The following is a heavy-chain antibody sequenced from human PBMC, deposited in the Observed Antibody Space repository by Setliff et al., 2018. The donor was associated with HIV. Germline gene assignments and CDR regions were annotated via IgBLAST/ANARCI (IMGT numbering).Heavy chain of an antibody. CDR1: GGSISSSSYY. J-gene: IGHJ6*03. D-gene: IGHD3-3*01. V-gene: IGHV4-39*01. Sequence: PSETLSLTCTVSGGSISSSSYYWGWIRQPPGKGLEWIGSIYYSGSTYYNPSLKSRVTISVDTSKNQFSLKLSSVTAADTAVYYCARVDRADYNFWSGYHYYYYMDVWGKGTTVTVSS. CDR3: ARVDRADYNFWSGYHYYYYMDV. CDR2: IYYSGST.